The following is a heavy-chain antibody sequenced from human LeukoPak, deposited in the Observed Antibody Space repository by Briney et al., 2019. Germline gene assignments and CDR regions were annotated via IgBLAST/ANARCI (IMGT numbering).Heavy chain of an antibody. Sequence: SQTLSLTCAISGDSVSINNAGWSWVRQSPSRGLEWLGSTYYRSKFYNDDALSVQSRITIHPDTSRNQFSLQLNSATPEDTAIYYCVRGQWNSIYYFDSWGQGTLVTVSS. D-gene: IGHD6-19*01. CDR2: TYYRSKFYN. V-gene: IGHV6-1*01. CDR3: VRGQWNSIYYFDS. J-gene: IGHJ4*02. CDR1: GDSVSINNAG.